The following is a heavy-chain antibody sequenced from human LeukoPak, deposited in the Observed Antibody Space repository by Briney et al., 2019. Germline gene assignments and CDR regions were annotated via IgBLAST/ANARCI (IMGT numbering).Heavy chain of an antibody. D-gene: IGHD2-15*01. Sequence: PAGGSLRLSCAASGFTFSSYWMSWVRQAPGKGLEWVANIKQDGSEKYYVDSVKGRFTISRDHSKNTLYLQMNSLRAEDTAVYYCARDRYCSGGSCYGDAFDLWGQGTMVTVSS. V-gene: IGHV3-7*05. J-gene: IGHJ3*01. CDR1: GFTFSSYW. CDR3: ARDRYCSGGSCYGDAFDL. CDR2: IKQDGSEK.